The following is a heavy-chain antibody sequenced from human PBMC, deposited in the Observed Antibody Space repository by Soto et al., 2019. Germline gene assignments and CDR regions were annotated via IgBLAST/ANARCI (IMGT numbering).Heavy chain of an antibody. CDR2: IYQSGVT. CDR1: GDSYSISTYS. CDR3: AGMPYTSGLRFDP. D-gene: IGHD6-19*01. Sequence: SETLSLTCNMSGDSYSISTYSLIWIRQPPGKALQWIGFIYQSGVTSYNPSLASRVSISLDSSNNQCSLKLKSVTAADTAVYFCAGMPYTSGLRFDPWGPGTLVTVSS. V-gene: IGHV4-30-2*01. J-gene: IGHJ5*02.